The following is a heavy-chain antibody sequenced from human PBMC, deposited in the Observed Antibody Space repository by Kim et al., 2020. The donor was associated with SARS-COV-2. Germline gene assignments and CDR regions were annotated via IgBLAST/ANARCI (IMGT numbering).Heavy chain of an antibody. D-gene: IGHD4-17*01. J-gene: IGHJ4*02. CDR2: INAGNGNT. CDR1: GYTFTSYA. CDR3: ARSLLDYGDYPFDY. Sequence: ASVKVSCKASGYTFTSYAMHCVRQAPGQRLEWMGWINAGNGNTKYSQKFQGRVTITRDTSASTAYMELSSLRSEDTAVYYCARSLLDYGDYPFDYWGQGTLVTVSS. V-gene: IGHV1-3*01.